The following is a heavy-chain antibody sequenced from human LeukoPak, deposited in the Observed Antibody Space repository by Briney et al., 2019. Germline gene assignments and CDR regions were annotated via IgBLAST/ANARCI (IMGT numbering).Heavy chain of an antibody. CDR2: IYYSGST. V-gene: IGHV4-31*03. CDR3: ARGISGSYRYDAFDI. D-gene: IGHD3-16*02. J-gene: IGHJ3*02. Sequence: PSQTLSLTCTVSGGSISSGGYYWSWIRQHPGKGLEWIGYIYYSGSTYYNPSLKSRVTISVDTSKNQFSLKLSSVTAADTAVYYCARGISGSYRYDAFDIWGQGTMVTVSS. CDR1: GGSISSGGYY.